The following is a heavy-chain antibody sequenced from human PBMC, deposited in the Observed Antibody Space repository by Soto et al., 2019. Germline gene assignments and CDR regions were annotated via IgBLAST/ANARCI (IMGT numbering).Heavy chain of an antibody. CDR2: INAGNGNT. Sequence: GASVKVSCKASGYTFTSYAMHWVRQAPGQRLEWMGWINAGNGNTKYSQKFQGRVTITRDTSASTAYMELSSLRSEDTAVYYCARIGYCSGGSCDKNYYFDYWGQGTLVTVSS. CDR1: GYTFTSYA. J-gene: IGHJ4*02. D-gene: IGHD2-15*01. CDR3: ARIGYCSGGSCDKNYYFDY. V-gene: IGHV1-3*01.